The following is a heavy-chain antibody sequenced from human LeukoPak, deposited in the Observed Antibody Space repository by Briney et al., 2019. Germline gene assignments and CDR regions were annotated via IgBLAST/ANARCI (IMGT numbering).Heavy chain of an antibody. CDR3: ARGLFLSGYLDAFDI. J-gene: IGHJ3*02. D-gene: IGHD3-22*01. CDR1: GFTFSSYA. Sequence: PGGSLRLSCAASGFTFSSYAMSWVRQAPGKGLEWVSAISGSGGSTYYADSVKGRFTISRDNSKNTPYLQMNSLRVEDTAIYYCARGLFLSGYLDAFDIWGQGTVVTVSS. V-gene: IGHV3-23*01. CDR2: ISGSGGST.